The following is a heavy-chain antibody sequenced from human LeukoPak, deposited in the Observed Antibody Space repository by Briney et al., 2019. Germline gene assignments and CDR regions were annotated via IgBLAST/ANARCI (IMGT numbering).Heavy chain of an antibody. J-gene: IGHJ4*02. CDR2: IWYDGSNK. V-gene: IGHV3-33*01. Sequence: GGSLRLSCAPSGFTFSSYGMHWVRQAPGKGLEWVAVIWYDGSNKYYADSVKGRFTISRDNSKNTLYLQMNSLRAEDTAVYYCARETPSGYYFDYWGQGTLVTVSS. D-gene: IGHD3-10*01. CDR1: GFTFSSYG. CDR3: ARETPSGYYFDY.